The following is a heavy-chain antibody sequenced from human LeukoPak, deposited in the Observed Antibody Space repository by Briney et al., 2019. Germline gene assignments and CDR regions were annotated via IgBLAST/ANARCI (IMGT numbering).Heavy chain of an antibody. CDR3: ARVSHYDSSGYGLDY. Sequence: ASVKVSCKASGYTFTGYYMHWVRQAPGQGLEWMGWINPNSGGTNYAQKFQGRVTMTRDTSISTAYMELSRLRSDDTAGYYCARVSHYDSSGYGLDYWGQGTLVTVSS. J-gene: IGHJ4*02. V-gene: IGHV1-2*02. D-gene: IGHD3-22*01. CDR2: INPNSGGT. CDR1: GYTFTGYY.